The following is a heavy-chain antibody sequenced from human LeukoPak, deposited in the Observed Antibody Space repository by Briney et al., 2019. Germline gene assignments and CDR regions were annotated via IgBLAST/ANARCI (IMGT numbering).Heavy chain of an antibody. CDR3: ARDQKQWLADAFDI. V-gene: IGHV3-21*01. J-gene: IGHJ3*02. Sequence: AGRTLRLSCAASGFTFSSYSMNWVRQAPGKGLEWVSSISSSSSYIYYADSVKGRFTISRDNAKNSLYLQMNSLRAEDTAVYYCARDQKQWLADAFDIWGQGTMVTVSS. CDR1: GFTFSSYS. D-gene: IGHD6-19*01. CDR2: ISSSSSYI.